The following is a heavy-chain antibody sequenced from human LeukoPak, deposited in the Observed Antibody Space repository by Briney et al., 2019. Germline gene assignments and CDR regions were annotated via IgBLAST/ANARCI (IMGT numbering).Heavy chain of an antibody. D-gene: IGHD3-10*01. J-gene: IGHJ4*02. CDR3: PKKGYAGSGTYSYYSYS. Sequence: ETLSLTCTVSGGSISSSSYYWGWIRQPPGKGLEWVATISTSGAATYYTDSVGGRVTISRDNSKNTLYLQMNSLKVEETAAYYRPKKGYAGSGTYSYYSYSSGEGSLVTASS. CDR1: GGSISSSSYY. V-gene: IGHV3-23*01. CDR2: ISTSGAAT.